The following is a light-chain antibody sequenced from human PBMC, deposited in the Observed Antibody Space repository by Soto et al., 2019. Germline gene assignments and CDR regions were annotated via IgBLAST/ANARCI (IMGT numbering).Light chain of an antibody. J-gene: IGKJ1*01. Sequence: EIVMTQSPATLSVSPGERATLSCRASQSVSSNFAWYQQKPGQAPRLLIYGASTRATGIPARFSGSGSGTEFTLTISRLQSEDFAVYYCQQYTNWPRTFGQGTKVEIK. CDR2: GAS. CDR3: QQYTNWPRT. V-gene: IGKV3-15*01. CDR1: QSVSSN.